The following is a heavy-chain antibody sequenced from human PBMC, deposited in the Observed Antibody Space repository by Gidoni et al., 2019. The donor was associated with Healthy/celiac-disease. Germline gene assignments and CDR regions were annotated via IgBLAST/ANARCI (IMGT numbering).Heavy chain of an antibody. D-gene: IGHD3-22*01. J-gene: IGHJ3*02. Sequence: EVQLVESGGGLVQPGASLRLSCAASGFTFSSYWMSWVRQAPGKGLEWVANIKQDGSEKYYVDSVKGRFTISRDNAKNSLYLQMNSLRAEDTAVYYCARVSITMIRGAFDIWGQGTMVTVSS. V-gene: IGHV3-7*03. CDR3: ARVSITMIRGAFDI. CDR2: IKQDGSEK. CDR1: GFTFSSYW.